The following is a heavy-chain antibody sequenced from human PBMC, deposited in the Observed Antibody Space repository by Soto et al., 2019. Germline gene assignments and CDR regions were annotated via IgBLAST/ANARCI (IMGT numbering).Heavy chain of an antibody. CDR3: ARAEGTGRYCSGGSCYSDYYYGMDV. J-gene: IGHJ6*02. Sequence: GGSLRLSCAASGFTFSDYYMSWIRQAPGKGLEWVSYISSSSSYTNYADSVKGRFTISRDNAKNSLYLQMNSLRAEDTAVYYCARAEGTGRYCSGGSCYSDYYYGMDVWGQGTTVTVSS. D-gene: IGHD2-15*01. V-gene: IGHV3-11*06. CDR2: ISSSSSYT. CDR1: GFTFSDYY.